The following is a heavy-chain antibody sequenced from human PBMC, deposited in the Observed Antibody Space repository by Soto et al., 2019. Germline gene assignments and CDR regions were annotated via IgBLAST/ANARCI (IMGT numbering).Heavy chain of an antibody. J-gene: IGHJ4*02. Sequence: SVKVSCKASGDTSSKYVISWVRQAPGQGLEWMGDIIRLFGTTKYAQKFQGRVTITEDKSTSTAYMELTSLKFEDTAVYYCATQGFSGGYYDNWGQGTLVTVSS. V-gene: IGHV1-69*06. CDR1: GDTSSKYV. D-gene: IGHD1-26*01. CDR3: ATQGFSGGYYDN. CDR2: IIRLFGTT.